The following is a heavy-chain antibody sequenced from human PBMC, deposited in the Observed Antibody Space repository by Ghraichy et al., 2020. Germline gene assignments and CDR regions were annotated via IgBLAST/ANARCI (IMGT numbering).Heavy chain of an antibody. CDR1: GGSFSGYY. Sequence: SQTLSLTCAVYGGSFSGYYWSWIRQPPGKGLEWIGEINHSGSTNYNPSLKSRVTISVDTSKNQFSLKLSSVTAADTAVYYCARTPGRWRIAASAHFDYWGLGTLVTVSS. D-gene: IGHD6-25*01. CDR3: ARTPGRWRIAASAHFDY. CDR2: INHSGST. V-gene: IGHV4-34*01. J-gene: IGHJ4*02.